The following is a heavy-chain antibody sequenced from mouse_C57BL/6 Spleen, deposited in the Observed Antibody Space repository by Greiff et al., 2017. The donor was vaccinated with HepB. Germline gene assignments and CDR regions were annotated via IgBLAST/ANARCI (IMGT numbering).Heavy chain of an antibody. Sequence: QVQLKQPGAELVRPGTSVKLSCKASGYTFTSYWMHWVKQRPGQGLEWIGVIDPSDSYTNYNQKFKGKATLTVDTSSSTAYMQLSSLTSEDSAVYYCARDGLRGFDYWGQGTTLTVSS. CDR1: GYTFTSYW. CDR3: ARDGLRGFDY. D-gene: IGHD2-2*01. CDR2: IDPSDSYT. V-gene: IGHV1-59*01. J-gene: IGHJ2*01.